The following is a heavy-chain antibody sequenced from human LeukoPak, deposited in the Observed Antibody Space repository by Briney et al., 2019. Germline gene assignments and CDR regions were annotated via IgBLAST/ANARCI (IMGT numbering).Heavy chain of an antibody. CDR1: GFTFSGSA. V-gene: IGHV3-73*01. Sequence: GGSLRLSCAASGFTFSGSAMHWVRQASGKGLEWVGRIRSKANSTATAYAASVKGRFTISRDDSKNTAYLQMNSLKTEDTAVYYCTSLGGFGGVIVSNYWGQGTLVTVSS. J-gene: IGHJ4*02. D-gene: IGHD3-16*02. CDR3: TSLGGFGGVIVSNY. CDR2: IRSKANSTAT.